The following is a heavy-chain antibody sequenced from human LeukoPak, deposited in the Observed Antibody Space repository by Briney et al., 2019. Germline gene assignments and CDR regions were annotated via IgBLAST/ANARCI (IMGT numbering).Heavy chain of an antibody. Sequence: PSETLSLTCTVSGGSISSGGYYWSWIRQHPGKGLEWIGYIYYSGSTYNNPSLKSRVTISVDTSKNQFSLKLSSVTAADTAVYYCAREWVYYDSSGCRAFDIWGQGTMVTVSS. CDR2: IYYSGST. CDR3: AREWVYYDSSGCRAFDI. D-gene: IGHD3-22*01. J-gene: IGHJ3*02. V-gene: IGHV4-31*03. CDR1: GGSISSGGYY.